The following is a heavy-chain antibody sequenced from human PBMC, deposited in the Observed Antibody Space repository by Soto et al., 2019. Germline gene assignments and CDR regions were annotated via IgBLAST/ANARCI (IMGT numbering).Heavy chain of an antibody. CDR1: GFTFSSYS. Sequence: ESLKISCKASGFTFSSYSLGWVRHMPGKGLQWMGNIFSSDSSAKYSPSFVGQVTISVDRSINTAYLQWSSLKASDTAIYYCGTWRGSSWFDYWGPGTLVTVSS. CDR3: GTWRGSSWFDY. J-gene: IGHJ4*02. CDR2: IFSSDSSA. D-gene: IGHD2-2*01. V-gene: IGHV5-51*01.